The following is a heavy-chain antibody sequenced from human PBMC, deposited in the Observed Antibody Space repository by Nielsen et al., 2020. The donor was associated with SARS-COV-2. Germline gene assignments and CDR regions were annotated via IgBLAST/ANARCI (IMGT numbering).Heavy chain of an antibody. CDR3: ARGHDILTPSDDYFYHYMAV. Sequence: ASVKVSCKPSGYNFIKWYLHWVRQAPGQGLEWMERINPSGGTTTYAQKFQGRVTLTRDTSTSTVYMELRSLRSEDTAVYYCARGHDILTPSDDYFYHYMAVWGKGTTVTVSS. J-gene: IGHJ6*03. CDR1: GYNFIKWY. D-gene: IGHD3-9*01. CDR2: INPSGGTT. V-gene: IGHV1-46*01.